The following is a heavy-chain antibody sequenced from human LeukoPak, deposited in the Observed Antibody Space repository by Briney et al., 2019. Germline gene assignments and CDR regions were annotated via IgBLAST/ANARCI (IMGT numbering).Heavy chain of an antibody. D-gene: IGHD3-10*01. CDR3: ARDSPQNMVRGVTPDAFDI. Sequence: PGGSLRLSCAASGFTFSSYEMNWVRQAPGKGLEWVSYISSSGSTIYYADSVKGRFTISRDNAKNSLYLQMNSLRAEDTAVYYCARDSPQNMVRGVTPDAFDIWGQGTMVTVSS. CDR1: GFTFSSYE. V-gene: IGHV3-48*03. CDR2: ISSSGSTI. J-gene: IGHJ3*02.